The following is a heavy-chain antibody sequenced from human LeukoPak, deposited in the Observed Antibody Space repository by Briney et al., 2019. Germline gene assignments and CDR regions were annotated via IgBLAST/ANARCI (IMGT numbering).Heavy chain of an antibody. CDR2: ISSSGSTI. D-gene: IGHD3-22*01. CDR1: GFTFSSYE. V-gene: IGHV3-48*03. Sequence: GGSLRLSCAASGFTFSSYEMNWVRQAPGKGLEWVSYISSSGSTIYYADSVKGRFTISRDNAKNSLYLQMNSLRAEDTAVYYCAKVGSGYSADPFEYWGQRNLVTASS. CDR3: AKVGSGYSADPFEY. J-gene: IGHJ4*02.